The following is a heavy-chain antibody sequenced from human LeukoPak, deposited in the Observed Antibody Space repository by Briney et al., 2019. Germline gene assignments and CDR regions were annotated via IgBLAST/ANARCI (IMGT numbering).Heavy chain of an antibody. CDR1: GYTFTSYY. CDR2: INPSGGST. V-gene: IGHV1-46*01. J-gene: IGHJ6*02. CDR3: ARDIVVVPAAISYYYGMDV. Sequence: ASVNVSCKASGYTFTSYYMHWVRQAPGQGLEWMGIINPSGGSTSYAQKFQGRVTMTRDTSISTAYMELSRLRSDDTAVYYCARDIVVVPAAISYYYGMDVWGQGTTVTVSS. D-gene: IGHD2-2*01.